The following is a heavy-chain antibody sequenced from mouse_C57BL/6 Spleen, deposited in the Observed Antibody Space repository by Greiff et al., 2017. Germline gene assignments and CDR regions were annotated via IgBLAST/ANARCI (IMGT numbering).Heavy chain of an antibody. CDR2: IDPSDSYT. D-gene: IGHD1-1*01. CDR3: ARSGDYYGSRGYYFDD. CDR1: GYTFTSYW. V-gene: IGHV1-59*01. Sequence: QVQLQQPGAELVRPGTSVKLSCKASGYTFTSYWMHWVKQRPGQGLEWMGVIDPSDSYTNYNQKFKGKATLTVDTSSSTAYMQLSSLTSEDSAVFYCARSGDYYGSRGYYFDDWGKGTTLTVSS. J-gene: IGHJ2*01.